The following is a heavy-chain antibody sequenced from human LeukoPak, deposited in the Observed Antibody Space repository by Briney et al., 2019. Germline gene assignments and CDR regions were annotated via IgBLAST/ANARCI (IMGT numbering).Heavy chain of an antibody. V-gene: IGHV3-15*01. D-gene: IGHD2-8*01. CDR1: GFTFNRAW. Sequence: GGSLRLSCAASGFTFNRAWMSRVRQGPGKGLEWVGRIKSQSDGGTVDSAAPVKYRFTISRDDSIDTLYLQMNSLKSEDTGVYYCTTLRLTASECWGPGTLVTVPS. CDR3: TTLRLTASEC. CDR2: IKSQSDGGTV. J-gene: IGHJ4*02.